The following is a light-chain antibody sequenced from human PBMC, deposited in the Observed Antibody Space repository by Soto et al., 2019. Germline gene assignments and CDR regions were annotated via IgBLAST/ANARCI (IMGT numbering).Light chain of an antibody. V-gene: IGKV1-5*01. CDR3: QHWA. Sequence: DIQMTQSPSTLSASVGDRVTITCRASQSISSWLAWYQQKPGKAPKLLIYDASSLESGVPSRFSGSGSGTEFTLTISSLQPDVFATYYCQHWAFGQGTKVEIK. CDR1: QSISSW. J-gene: IGKJ1*01. CDR2: DAS.